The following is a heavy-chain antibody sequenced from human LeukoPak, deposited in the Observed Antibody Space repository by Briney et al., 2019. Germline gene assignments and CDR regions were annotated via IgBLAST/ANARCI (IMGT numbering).Heavy chain of an antibody. Sequence: PGGSLRLSCAASGFTFSSYAMSWVRQAPGKGLEWVANIRQGGSEKDYGDSVRGRFTIARDDAKNSLFLQMNSLRAEDTAVYFCARDKGGLVPFDYWGQGTLATVSS. CDR3: ARDKGGLVPFDY. J-gene: IGHJ4*02. V-gene: IGHV3-7*01. CDR2: IRQGGSEK. CDR1: GFTFSSYA. D-gene: IGHD3/OR15-3a*01.